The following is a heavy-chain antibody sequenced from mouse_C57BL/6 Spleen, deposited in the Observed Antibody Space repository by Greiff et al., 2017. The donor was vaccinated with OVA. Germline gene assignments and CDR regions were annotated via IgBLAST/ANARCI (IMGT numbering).Heavy chain of an antibody. V-gene: IGHV1-62-2*01. CDR2: FYPGSGSI. CDR3: ASHEDGEDYCGSSYGFAY. J-gene: IGHJ3*01. CDR1: GYTFTEYT. D-gene: IGHD1-1*01. Sequence: VQLQQSGAELVKPGASVKLSCKASGYTFTEYTIHWVKQRSGQGLEWIGWFYPGSGSIKYNEKFKDKATLTADKSSSTVYMELSRLTSEDSAVYFCASHEDGEDYCGSSYGFAYWGQGTLVTVSA.